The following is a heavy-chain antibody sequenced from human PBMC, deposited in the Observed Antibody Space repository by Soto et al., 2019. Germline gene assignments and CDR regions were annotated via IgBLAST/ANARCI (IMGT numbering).Heavy chain of an antibody. CDR2: IYYSGST. Sequence: LSLTCTVSGGSISSGDYYWSWIRQPPGKGLEWIGYIYYSGSTYYNPSLKSRVTISVDTSKNQFSLKLSSVTAADTAVYYCAREQSIAARRGIYYFDYWGQGTLVTVSS. CDR3: AREQSIAARRGIYYFDY. J-gene: IGHJ4*02. CDR1: GGSISSGDYY. D-gene: IGHD6-6*01. V-gene: IGHV4-30-4*01.